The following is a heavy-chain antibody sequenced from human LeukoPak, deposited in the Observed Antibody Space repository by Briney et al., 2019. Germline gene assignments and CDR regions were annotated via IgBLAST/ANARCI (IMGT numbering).Heavy chain of an antibody. CDR3: AREWLSSGDSHYSH. J-gene: IGHJ4*02. CDR2: INSGNGNT. V-gene: IGHV1-3*01. CDR1: GYTFTNYA. Sequence: APVKVSCKASGYTFTNYAIQLGRPAPGQKLEWMGWINSGNGNTKYSQELQGRVAINRDTSATTAYMELSSLRSDDTALYYCAREWLSSGDSHYSHWGQGTLVTVSS. D-gene: IGHD2-15*01.